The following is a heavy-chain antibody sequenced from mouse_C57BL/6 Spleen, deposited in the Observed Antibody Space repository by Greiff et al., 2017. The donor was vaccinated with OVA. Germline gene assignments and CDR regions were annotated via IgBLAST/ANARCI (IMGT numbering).Heavy chain of an antibody. V-gene: IGHV1-26*01. J-gene: IGHJ4*01. CDR2: INPNNGGT. CDR1: GYTFTDYY. CDR3: ARRGLLLRYAMDY. D-gene: IGHD1-1*01. Sequence: VQLQQSGPELVKPGASVKISCKASGYTFTDYYLNWVKQSHGKSLEWIGDINPNNGGTSYNQKFKGKATLTVDKSSSTAYMELRSLTSEDSAVYYCARRGLLLRYAMDYWGQGTSVTVSS.